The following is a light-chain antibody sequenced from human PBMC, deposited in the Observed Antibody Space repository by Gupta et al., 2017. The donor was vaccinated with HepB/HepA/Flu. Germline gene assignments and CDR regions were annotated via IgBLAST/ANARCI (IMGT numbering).Light chain of an antibody. V-gene: IGLV3-21*04. J-gene: IGLJ1*01. CDR1: NIGSKS. CDR3: QVWDSTYDQYV. Sequence: SSVLTQPPSVSVAPGKTARITCGTNNIGSKSVHWYQQKPGQAPVLIIYYDSDRPSGIPERFSGSTSGNMATLTIXWXEAGDEXDYYCQVWDSTYDQYVFGSGTKVPVL. CDR2: YDS.